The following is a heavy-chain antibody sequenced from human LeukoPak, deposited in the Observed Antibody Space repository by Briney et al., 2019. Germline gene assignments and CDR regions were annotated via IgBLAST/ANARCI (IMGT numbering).Heavy chain of an antibody. CDR1: DFTVSNNY. Sequence: PGGSLRLSXAASDFTVSNNYMSWVRQAPGKGLEWVSLIYSGGGTYYADSVKGRFTISRDNSKNTLYLQMNSLRAEDTAVYYCARWTTLHFDYWGQGTLVTVSS. CDR2: IYSGGGT. J-gene: IGHJ4*02. CDR3: ARWTTLHFDY. D-gene: IGHD4-17*01. V-gene: IGHV3-53*01.